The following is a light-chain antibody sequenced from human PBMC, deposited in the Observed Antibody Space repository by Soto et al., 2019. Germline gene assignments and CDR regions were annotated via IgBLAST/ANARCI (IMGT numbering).Light chain of an antibody. Sequence: DIQMTQSPSTLSASVGDRVTITCRASQSISSWLAWYQQKPGKAPKLLIYDASNLESGVPSRFSGSGSGTEFTITISSLQPDDFATYYCQQYNTYVTFGHGTKVEIK. CDR3: QQYNTYVT. CDR1: QSISSW. CDR2: DAS. V-gene: IGKV1-5*01. J-gene: IGKJ1*01.